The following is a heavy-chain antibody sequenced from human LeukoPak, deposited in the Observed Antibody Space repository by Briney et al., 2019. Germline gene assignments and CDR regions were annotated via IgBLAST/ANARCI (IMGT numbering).Heavy chain of an antibody. CDR3: AKIVGHTDY. J-gene: IGHJ4*02. Sequence: GGSLRLSCAASGFTFNSYAMSWVRQAPGKGLEWVSSISGTGDSTYYADSVKGRSTVSRDNSKNTLFLQMNSLRAEDTAVYYCAKIVGHTDYWGQGTLVTVSS. CDR2: ISGTGDST. CDR1: GFTFNSYA. D-gene: IGHD2-15*01. V-gene: IGHV3-23*01.